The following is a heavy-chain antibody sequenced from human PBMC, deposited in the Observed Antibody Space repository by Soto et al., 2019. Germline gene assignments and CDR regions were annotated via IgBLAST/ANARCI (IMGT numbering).Heavy chain of an antibody. CDR1: GCTFSTFW. J-gene: IGHJ4*02. CDR2: INSDGRST. V-gene: IGHV3-74*01. CDR3: ARDFEY. Sequence: VQLAASGGGLVQPGGSVRLSCEASGCTFSTFWMHRFRQAPGKGLVWVSRINSDGRSTNYADSVKGRVTSSRDNAKNPPYLQLNSLRTEDTAVYYCARDFEYWGQGTLVTVSS.